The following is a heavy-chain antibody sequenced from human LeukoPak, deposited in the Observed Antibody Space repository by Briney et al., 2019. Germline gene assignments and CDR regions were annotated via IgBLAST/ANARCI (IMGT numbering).Heavy chain of an antibody. Sequence: GGSLRLSCAASGFTFSRYGMHWVRQAPGKGLEWVAVMSYDGSNEFYADSVKGRFTISRDNSKNTLYLQMNSLRPDDTALYYCAKWGCSSSNCYANYWGQGTLVTVSS. CDR1: GFTFSRYG. D-gene: IGHD2-2*01. J-gene: IGHJ4*02. CDR2: MSYDGSNE. V-gene: IGHV3-30*18. CDR3: AKWGCSSSNCYANY.